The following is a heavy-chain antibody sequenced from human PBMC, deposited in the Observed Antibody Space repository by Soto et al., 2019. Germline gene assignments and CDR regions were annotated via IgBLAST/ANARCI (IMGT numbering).Heavy chain of an antibody. CDR1: GGSISSSYW. J-gene: IGHJ3*02. CDR2: IYHSGST. V-gene: IGHV4-4*02. D-gene: IGHD3-22*01. CDR3: ARRRITMIVVVFDAFDI. Sequence: QVQLQESGPGLVKPSGTLSLTCAVSGGSISSSYWWSWVRQPPGKALEWIGEIYHSGSTNYNPSLKRRVPISVDKSKNQFSLNLSSVTAADTAVYYCARRRITMIVVVFDAFDIWGQGTKVTVSS.